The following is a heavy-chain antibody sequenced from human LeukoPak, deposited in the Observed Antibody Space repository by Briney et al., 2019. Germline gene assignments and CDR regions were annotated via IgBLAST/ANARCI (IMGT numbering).Heavy chain of an antibody. CDR1: GFTFSSYW. J-gene: IGHJ4*02. CDR2: IKQDGSEK. V-gene: IGHV3-7*01. D-gene: IGHD6-19*01. CDR3: ARQQGQWLAPAGFDY. Sequence: PGGSLRLSCAASGFTFSSYWMSWVRQAPGKGLEWVANIKQDGSEKYYVDSVKGRFTISRDNAKNSLYPQMNSLRAEDTAVYYCARQQGQWLAPAGFDYWGQGTLVTVSS.